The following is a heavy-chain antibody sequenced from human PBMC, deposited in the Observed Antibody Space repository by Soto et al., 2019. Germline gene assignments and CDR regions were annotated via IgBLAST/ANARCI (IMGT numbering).Heavy chain of an antibody. CDR3: AKDINTGTWQWGADS. D-gene: IGHD6-19*01. J-gene: IGHJ4*02. CDR2: VSDDDSKR. CDR1: GFSFSSYG. V-gene: IGHV3-30*18. Sequence: QVQLVESGGGVVQPGRSLRLSCAASGFSFSSYGMHWVRQAPGKGLEWVACVSDDDSKRYHIDSVKGRFTISRDNSKNTLYLEMNGLRAEDTAVYYCAKDINTGTWQWGADSWGQGNLVTVSS.